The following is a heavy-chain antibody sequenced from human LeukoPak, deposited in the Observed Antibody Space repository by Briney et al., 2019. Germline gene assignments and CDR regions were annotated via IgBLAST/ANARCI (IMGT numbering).Heavy chain of an antibody. V-gene: IGHV3-7*04. CDR2: IRQDGSEK. CDR3: ARDMRGDGFDI. J-gene: IGHJ3*02. Sequence: GGSLRLSCAASGFTFSTFWMTWVRQAPGKGLEWVANIRQDGSEKYYVDSVEGRFTISRDNAKKSLFLQMNSLRVEDTAVYYCARDMRGDGFDIWGQGTMVTVSS. CDR1: GFTFSTFW. D-gene: IGHD2-2*01.